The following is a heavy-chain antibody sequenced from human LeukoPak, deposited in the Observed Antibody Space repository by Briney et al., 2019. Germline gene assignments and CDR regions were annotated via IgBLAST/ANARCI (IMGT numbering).Heavy chain of an antibody. Sequence: GGSLRLSCAASGFIVSSCYMYWVRQAPGKGLEWVSFIHRDDKTYYADSVKGRFTMSRDNSRNTLFLQMNSLGADDTAVYYCARESVRGKHYWGQGTLVTVSS. CDR2: IHRDDKT. CDR3: ARESVRGKHY. V-gene: IGHV3-53*01. J-gene: IGHJ4*02. D-gene: IGHD4-23*01. CDR1: GFIVSSCY.